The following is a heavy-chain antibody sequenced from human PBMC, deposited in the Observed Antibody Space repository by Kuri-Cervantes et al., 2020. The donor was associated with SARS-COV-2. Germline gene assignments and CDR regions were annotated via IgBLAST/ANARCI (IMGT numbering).Heavy chain of an antibody. D-gene: IGHD2-2*01. J-gene: IGHJ6*02. CDR1: GYTFTSYG. V-gene: IGHV1-69*13. Sequence: SVKVSCKASGYTFTSYGISWVRQAPGQGLEWMGGIIPIFGTANYAQKFQGRVTITADESTSTAYMELSSLRSEDTAVYYCARDTVLYCSSTSCYEHGMDVWGQGTMVTVSS. CDR2: IIPIFGTA. CDR3: ARDTVLYCSSTSCYEHGMDV.